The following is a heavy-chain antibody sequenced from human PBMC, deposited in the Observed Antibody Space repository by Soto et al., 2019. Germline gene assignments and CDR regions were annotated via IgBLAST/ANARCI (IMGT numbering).Heavy chain of an antibody. V-gene: IGHV3-11*01. CDR1: GFTFSDYY. CDR3: AKMSSENYYDPVFS. D-gene: IGHD3-22*01. J-gene: IGHJ4*02. Sequence: QVQLVESGGGLVQTSGSLRIACVASGFTFSDYYMSWVRQAPGKGLECVSYISSSGNTIYYADSVKGRFTISRDNAKNSVYLQMNSLRAEDTALYFCAKMSSENYYDPVFSWGQGTLVTVSS. CDR2: ISSSGNTI.